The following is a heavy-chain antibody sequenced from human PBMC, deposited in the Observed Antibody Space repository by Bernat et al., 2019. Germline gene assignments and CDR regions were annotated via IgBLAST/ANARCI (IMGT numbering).Heavy chain of an antibody. J-gene: IGHJ4*02. V-gene: IGHV4-59*08. D-gene: IGHD3-9*01. CDR1: GVSISSYY. CDR3: AGTYFDILTGYYNPFDY. CDR2: IYHSGST. Sequence: QLQLQESGPGLVKPSETLSLTCTVSGVSISSYYCSWFRQPPGKGLEYIGYIYHSGSTNYNPSLKSRVTMSIDMSKNQFSLKLSSVTAADTAVYYCAGTYFDILTGYYNPFDYWGQGTLVTVSS.